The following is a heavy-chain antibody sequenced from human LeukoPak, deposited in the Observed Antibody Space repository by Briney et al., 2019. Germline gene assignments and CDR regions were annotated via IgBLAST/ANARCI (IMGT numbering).Heavy chain of an antibody. CDR1: GGSFSAFY. D-gene: IGHD2-21*01. CDR3: AREFHY. CDR2: VSHSGTA. J-gene: IGHJ4*02. Sequence: SETLSLNCTVHGGSFSAFYWSWIRQSPGKGLEWVGEVSHSGTANYNPSLKSRVTLLVDTSKKQFSLKLSSVTAADTGVYYCAREFHYWGQGTLVTVSS. V-gene: IGHV4-34*01.